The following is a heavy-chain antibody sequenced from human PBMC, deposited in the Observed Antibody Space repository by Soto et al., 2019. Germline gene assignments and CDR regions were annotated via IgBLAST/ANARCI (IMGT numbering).Heavy chain of an antibody. CDR3: AKISCSGTSCYYYYGLDV. J-gene: IGHJ6*02. Sequence: QPGGSLRLSCAASGFTFSSYAMSWVRQAPGKGLEWVSFISGSGGSTNYTDFVQGRFTISRDNSKNTLYLHMNSLRAEDTAVYYCAKISCSGTSCYYYYGLDVWGQGTTVTVSS. V-gene: IGHV3-23*01. CDR2: ISGSGGST. D-gene: IGHD2-15*01. CDR1: GFTFSSYA.